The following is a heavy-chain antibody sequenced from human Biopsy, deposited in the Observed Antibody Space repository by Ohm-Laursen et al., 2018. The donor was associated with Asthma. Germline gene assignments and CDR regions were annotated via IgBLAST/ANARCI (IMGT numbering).Heavy chain of an antibody. D-gene: IGHD3-22*01. CDR3: VREDSSNWSHCYFDY. J-gene: IGHJ4*02. CDR1: GFAVSRDH. Sequence: SLSLSCAASGFAVSRDHLFWVRQAPRKGLEWVSVFYSGGTSHTADSVRGRFTISRDYSKNTLYLQMHRLRSEDTAVYYCVREDSSNWSHCYFDYWGKGTLVTVSS. CDR2: FYSGGTS. V-gene: IGHV3-53*01.